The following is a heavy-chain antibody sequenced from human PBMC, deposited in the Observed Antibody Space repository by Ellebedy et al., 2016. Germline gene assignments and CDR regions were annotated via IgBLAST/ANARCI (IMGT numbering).Heavy chain of an antibody. V-gene: IGHV3-23*01. CDR3: ARRGIAVDFDY. D-gene: IGHD6-19*01. Sequence: GGSLRLXXAPSGLAIANFFMSWVRQAPGKGLEWVSTISATGERTYFADSVKGRFTISRDNSKNTLYLQMNSLRAEDTAVYYCARRGIAVDFDYWGQGTLVTVSS. CDR2: ISATGERT. J-gene: IGHJ4*02. CDR1: GLAIANFF.